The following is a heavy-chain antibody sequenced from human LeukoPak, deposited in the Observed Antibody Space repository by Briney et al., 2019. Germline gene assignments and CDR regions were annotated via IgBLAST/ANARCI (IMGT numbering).Heavy chain of an antibody. CDR2: INPSGGST. J-gene: IGHJ5*02. D-gene: IGHD4-11*01. CDR1: GYTFTSYY. CDR3: ARDSQHLRPYSNPYNWFDP. V-gene: IGHV1-46*01. Sequence: ASVKVSCKASGYTFTSYYMHWVRQAPGQGLEWMGIINPSGGSTSYAQKFQGRVTMTRDTSTSTVYMELSSLRSEDTAVYYCARDSQHLRPYSNPYNWFDPWGQGTLVTVSS.